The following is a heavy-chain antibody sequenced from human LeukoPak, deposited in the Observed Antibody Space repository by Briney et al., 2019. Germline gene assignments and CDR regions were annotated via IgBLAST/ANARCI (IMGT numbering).Heavy chain of an antibody. V-gene: IGHV3-48*01. J-gene: IGHJ4*02. Sequence: GGSLRLSCAASGFTFSSYSMSWVRQAPGKGLEWVSYISSSSSSTKYYADSVKGRFTISRDNAKNSLYLQMNSPRAEDTAVYYCVRGAETGTSRFDYWGQGTLVTVSS. CDR2: ISSSSSSTK. D-gene: IGHD6-13*01. CDR3: VRGAETGTSRFDY. CDR1: GFTFSSYS.